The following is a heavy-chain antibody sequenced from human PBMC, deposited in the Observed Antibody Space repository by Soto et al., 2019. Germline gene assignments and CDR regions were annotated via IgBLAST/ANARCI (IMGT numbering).Heavy chain of an antibody. CDR3: AKSGRSSSWHSTSYYYYYGMDV. J-gene: IGHJ6*02. CDR2: ISYDGSNK. V-gene: IGHV3-30*18. D-gene: IGHD6-13*01. CDR1: GFTFGSYG. Sequence: GGSLRLSCAASGFTFGSYGMHWVRQAPGKGLEWVAVISYDGSNKYYADSVKGRFTISRDNSKNTLYLQMNSLRAEDTAVYYCAKSGRSSSWHSTSYYYYYGMDVWGQGTTVTVSS.